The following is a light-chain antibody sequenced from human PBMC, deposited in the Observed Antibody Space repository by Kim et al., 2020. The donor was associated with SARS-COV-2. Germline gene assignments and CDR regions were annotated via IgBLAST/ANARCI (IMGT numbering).Light chain of an antibody. Sequence: EIVMTQSPATLSVSPGERATLSCRASQSVSSNLAWYQQKPGQAPRLLIYGASTRATGIPARFSGSGSGTEFTLTISSLQSEDFAFYYCQQYNNWPPLTFGGVTKLEI. CDR1: QSVSSN. CDR3: QQYNNWPPLT. J-gene: IGKJ4*01. CDR2: GAS. V-gene: IGKV3-15*01.